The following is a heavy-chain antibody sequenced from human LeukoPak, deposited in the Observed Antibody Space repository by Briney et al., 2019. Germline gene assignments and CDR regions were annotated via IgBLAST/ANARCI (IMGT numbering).Heavy chain of an antibody. V-gene: IGHV4-59*01. CDR1: GGSISSYY. D-gene: IGHD5-18*01. J-gene: IGHJ3*02. CDR2: IYYSGST. CDR3: ARGSGYSYGYDAFDI. Sequence: ASETLSLTCTVSGGSISSYYWSWIRQPPGKGLEWIGYIYYSGSTNYNPSLKSRVTISVDTSKNQFSLKLSSVTAADTAVYYCARGSGYSYGYDAFDIWGQGTMVTVSS.